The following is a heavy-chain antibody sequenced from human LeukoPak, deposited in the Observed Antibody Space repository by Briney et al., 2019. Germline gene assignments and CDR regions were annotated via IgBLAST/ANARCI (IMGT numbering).Heavy chain of an antibody. CDR2: INHSGST. CDR3: ARVIRRRFDP. V-gene: IGHV4-34*01. J-gene: IGHJ5*02. D-gene: IGHD3-3*02. Sequence: SETLSLTCAVYGGSFSGYYWSWIRQPPGKGLEWIGEINHSGSTNYNPSLKSRVTISVDTSKNQFSLKLSSVTAADTAVYYCARVIRRRFDPWGQGTLVTVSS. CDR1: GGSFSGYY.